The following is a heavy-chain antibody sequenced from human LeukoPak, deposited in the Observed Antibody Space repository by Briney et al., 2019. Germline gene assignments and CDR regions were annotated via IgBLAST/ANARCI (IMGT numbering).Heavy chain of an antibody. CDR3: AKDMRSDRSVAFDY. Sequence: GGSLRLSCAASGFTFSTYAMSWVRQAPGKGLEWVSTISDSGGITYYADSLKGRFTISRDNSKNTLNLQMNSLRADDTAIYYCAKDMRSDRSVAFDYWGQGNLVTVSS. J-gene: IGHJ4*02. CDR1: GFTFSTYA. V-gene: IGHV3-23*01. CDR2: ISDSGGIT. D-gene: IGHD4-23*01.